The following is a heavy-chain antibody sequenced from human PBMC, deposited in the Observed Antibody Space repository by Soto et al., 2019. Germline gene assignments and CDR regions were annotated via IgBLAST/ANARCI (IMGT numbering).Heavy chain of an antibody. CDR1: GYTFTNYE. D-gene: IGHD3-3*01. V-gene: IGHV1-8*01. J-gene: IGHJ5*02. Sequence: QVQLVQSGAEVKKPGASVTVSCQASGYTFTNYEINWVRQAPGQGLEWLGWISPSSGNTGYPQKFQGRLIMTRNNSMNTAYMELSSLTSDDTAVYYCARGFQIFGLVKKIDPWGQGTLVIVSS. CDR3: ARGFQIFGLVKKIDP. CDR2: ISPSSGNT.